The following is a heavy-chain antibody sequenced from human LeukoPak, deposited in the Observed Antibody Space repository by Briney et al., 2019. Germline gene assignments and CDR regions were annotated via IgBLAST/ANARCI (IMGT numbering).Heavy chain of an antibody. CDR1: GFTVINNY. J-gene: IGHJ6*02. D-gene: IGHD3-9*01. Sequence: PGGSLRLSCAASGFTVINNYMSWVRRAPGKGLEWVSFIYSGDSTYYADSVKGRFTISRDSSKNTVHLQMNSLRAEDTAVYYCARDGGSGTSTGYNGYYYYGMDVWGQGITVTVSS. CDR3: ARDGGSGTSTGYNGYYYYGMDV. V-gene: IGHV3-66*01. CDR2: IYSGDST.